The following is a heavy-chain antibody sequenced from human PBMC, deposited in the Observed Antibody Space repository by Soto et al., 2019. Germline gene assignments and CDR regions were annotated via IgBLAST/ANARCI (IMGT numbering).Heavy chain of an antibody. CDR2: ISSSSSTI. J-gene: IGHJ3*02. CDR1: GFTFSSYS. D-gene: IGHD2-15*01. Sequence: GGSLRLSCAASGFTFSSYSMNWVRQAPGKGLEWVSYISSSSSTIYYADSVKGRFTISRDNAKNSLYLQMNSLRAEDTAVYYCARDVVVVAATLDAFDIWGQGTMVTVSS. CDR3: ARDVVVVAATLDAFDI. V-gene: IGHV3-48*01.